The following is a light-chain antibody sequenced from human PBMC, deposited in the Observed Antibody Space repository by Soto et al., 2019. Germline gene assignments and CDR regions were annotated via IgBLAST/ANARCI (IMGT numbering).Light chain of an antibody. CDR3: SSYTSSCTLYV. CDR1: SSDIGGSKY. CDR2: EVT. Sequence: QTVLTQPASLSGSPGQSISISWTGTSSDIGGSKYVSWYQQHPGIAPKLMIYEVTYRPSGVSDRFSGSKSGNTASLTVSGIQAEEEADNYRSSYTSSCTLYVFVPGTMVIVL. V-gene: IGLV2-14*01. J-gene: IGLJ1*01.